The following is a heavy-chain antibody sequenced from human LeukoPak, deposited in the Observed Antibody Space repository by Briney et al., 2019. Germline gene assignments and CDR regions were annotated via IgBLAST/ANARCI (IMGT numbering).Heavy chain of an antibody. CDR2: ISYDGSNK. CDR3: ARESSSSSVYFDY. Sequence: GGSLRLSCAASGFTFSSYAMHWVRQAPGKGLEWVAVISYDGSNKYYADSVKGRFTISRDNSKNTLYLQMNSLRAEDTAVYYCARESSSSSVYFDYWGQGTLVTVSS. D-gene: IGHD6-6*01. J-gene: IGHJ4*02. V-gene: IGHV3-30-3*01. CDR1: GFTFSSYA.